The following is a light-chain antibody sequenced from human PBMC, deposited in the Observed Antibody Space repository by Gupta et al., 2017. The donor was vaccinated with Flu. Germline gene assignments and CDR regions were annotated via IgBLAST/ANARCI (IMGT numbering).Light chain of an antibody. V-gene: IGKV2-28*01. CDR1: QSLLHSNGYNY. Sequence: DIVTTQSPLSLPVTPGEPASISCRSSQSLLHSNGYNYLDWYLQKPGQSPQLLIYLSSRRASGVPDRFSGSGSGTDFTLKISRVEAEDVGVYYCMQALQTPLTFGGGTKVDIK. CDR2: LSS. J-gene: IGKJ4*01. CDR3: MQALQTPLT.